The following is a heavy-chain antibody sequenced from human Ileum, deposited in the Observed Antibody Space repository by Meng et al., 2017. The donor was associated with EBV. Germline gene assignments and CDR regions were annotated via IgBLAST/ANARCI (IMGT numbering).Heavy chain of an antibody. Sequence: LGRKGSGPGLVKPSETLPLTCTGSGGSISSSNHYWGWIRQPPGKGLEWIANIYYSGSTYYNPSLKSRVTISLDKSKNEVNLHLNSLTTADTAVYFRARSSPIVRGLDYWGQGTLVTVSS. D-gene: IGHD3-10*01. CDR2: IYYSGST. J-gene: IGHJ4*02. CDR3: ARSSPIVRGLDY. V-gene: IGHV4-39*06. CDR1: GGSISSSNHY.